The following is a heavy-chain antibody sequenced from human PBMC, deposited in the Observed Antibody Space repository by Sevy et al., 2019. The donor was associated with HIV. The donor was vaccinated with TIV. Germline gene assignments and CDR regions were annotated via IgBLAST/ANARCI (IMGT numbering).Heavy chain of an antibody. D-gene: IGHD2-2*01. J-gene: IGHJ5*02. CDR3: ARSPPVVVVPGAPSWFDP. CDR2: INESGIT. V-gene: IGHV4-34*01. Sequence: SETLSLTCAVHDGSFSGYYWNWIRQLPGKGLEWTGEINESGITYYNPSLKSRVTISVDTSKKQFSLMLNSVTAVDSAVYFCARSPPVVVVPGAPSWFDPWGQGTLVTVSS. CDR1: DGSFSGYY.